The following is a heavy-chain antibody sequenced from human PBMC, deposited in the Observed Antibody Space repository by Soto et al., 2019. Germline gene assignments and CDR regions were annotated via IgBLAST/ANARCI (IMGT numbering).Heavy chain of an antibody. CDR3: ARHRGSGLDASDI. J-gene: IGHJ3*02. CDR1: ENSFNSYW. CDR2: IFPGDSDT. D-gene: IGHD6-19*01. Sequence: ELQLVQSGAVVKKPGESVKISCQGSENSFNSYWIGWVRQMPGKGLEWMGIIFPGDSDTRNSPSFQGQVTMSVDKSIRTAYVEWSSLKASDTAMYYCARHRGSGLDASDIWGQGTMVTVSS. V-gene: IGHV5-51*01.